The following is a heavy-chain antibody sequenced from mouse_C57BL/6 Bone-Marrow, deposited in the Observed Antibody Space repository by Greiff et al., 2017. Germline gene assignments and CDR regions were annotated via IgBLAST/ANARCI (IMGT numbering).Heavy chain of an antibody. D-gene: IGHD4-1*01. CDR3: ARECYWDGEGFDY. CDR2: IYPSDSNT. J-gene: IGHJ2*01. CDR1: GYTFTSYW. Sequence: VQLQQSGAELVMPGASVKLSCKASGYTFTSYWMHWVKQRPGQGLEWIGGIYPSDSNTNYNQKFKGQATLTVDKSSSTAYMQLSSLTSEYSAVYYCARECYWDGEGFDYWGQGTTRTVSS. V-gene: IGHV1-69*01.